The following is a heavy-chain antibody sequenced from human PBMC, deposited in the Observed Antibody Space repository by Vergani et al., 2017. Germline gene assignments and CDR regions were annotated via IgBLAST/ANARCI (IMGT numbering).Heavy chain of an antibody. CDR3: AREHLGTYDSSGYYFHDAFDI. CDR2: ISTDVSTT. V-gene: IGHV3-48*01. J-gene: IGHJ3*02. D-gene: IGHD3-22*01. Sequence: EVQLVESGGGLVQPGGSLRLSCVGSGFTFSTYSMNWVRQAPGKGLEWVSYISTDVSTTYYGDSVKDQFAISRDNSKSSLYLQMNSLRAEDTAVYFCAREHLGTYDSSGYYFHDAFDIWGQGTMVTVSS. CDR1: GFTFSTYS.